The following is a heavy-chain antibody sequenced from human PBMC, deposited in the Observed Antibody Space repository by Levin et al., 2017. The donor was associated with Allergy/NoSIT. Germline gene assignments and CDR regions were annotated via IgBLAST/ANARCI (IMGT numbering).Heavy chain of an antibody. D-gene: IGHD3-16*01. J-gene: IGHJ6*02. CDR1: GYTFTDYY. V-gene: IGHV1-2*02. Sequence: GESLKISCKASGYTFTDYYMHWVRQAPGQGLEWMGWINPKRGVTSYPQQFQGRVTMTRDTSTSTVYMELSSLRSDDTSMYYCARSRGGVWYYNYAMDVWGQGTTVTVSS. CDR3: ARSRGGVWYYNYAMDV. CDR2: INPKRGVT.